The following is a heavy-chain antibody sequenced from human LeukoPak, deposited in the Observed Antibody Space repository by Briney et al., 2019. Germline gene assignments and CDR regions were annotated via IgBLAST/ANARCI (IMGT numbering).Heavy chain of an antibody. Sequence: ASVKVSCKASGYTFTGYYMHWVRQAPGQGLEWMGWINPNSGGTNYAQKFQGRVTMTRDTSISTAYMELSRLRSDDTAVYYCARGVAVAAAGPFDYWGQGTLVTVSS. CDR1: GYTFTGYY. CDR3: ARGVAVAAAGPFDY. J-gene: IGHJ4*02. V-gene: IGHV1-2*02. CDR2: INPNSGGT. D-gene: IGHD6-13*01.